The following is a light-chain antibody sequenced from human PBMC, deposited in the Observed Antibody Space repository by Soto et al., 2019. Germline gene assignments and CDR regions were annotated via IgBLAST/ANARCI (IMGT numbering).Light chain of an antibody. J-gene: IGKJ4*01. CDR1: QSIDTY. V-gene: IGKV3-11*01. Sequence: EIVLTQSPATLSLSPGERATLSCRASQSIDTYLAWYQQKPGQAPRLLIYDASTRATGITARFSGSGSGTAFTITISSLEHADVAVYYCQQRSNWPPLTFGGGTKVEIK. CDR2: DAS. CDR3: QQRSNWPPLT.